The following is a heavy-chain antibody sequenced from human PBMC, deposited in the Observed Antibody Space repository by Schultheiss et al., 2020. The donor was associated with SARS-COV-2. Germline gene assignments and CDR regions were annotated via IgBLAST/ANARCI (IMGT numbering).Heavy chain of an antibody. D-gene: IGHD3-10*01. V-gene: IGHV4-59*08. CDR1: GGSISRSY. Sequence: SETLSLTCTVSGGSISRSYWSWIRQPPGKGLEWIGNIFYSGSTNYSPSLKSRVTISVDTSKNQFSLKLSSVTAADTAVYYCARGGSGSYSSYYYYYYMDVWGKGTTVTVSS. J-gene: IGHJ6*03. CDR3: ARGGSGSYSSYYYYYYMDV. CDR2: IFYSGST.